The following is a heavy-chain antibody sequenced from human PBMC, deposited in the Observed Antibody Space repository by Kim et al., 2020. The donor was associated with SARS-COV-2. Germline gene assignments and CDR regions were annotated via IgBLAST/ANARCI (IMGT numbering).Heavy chain of an antibody. V-gene: IGHV3-7*03. Sequence: TDLADSLRGRFTISRDNAGDSVFLQINNLRADDTAVYYCVRAGFAGAFDYWGQGTLVTVSS. D-gene: IGHD3-3*01. J-gene: IGHJ4*02. CDR3: VRAGFAGAFDY. CDR2: T.